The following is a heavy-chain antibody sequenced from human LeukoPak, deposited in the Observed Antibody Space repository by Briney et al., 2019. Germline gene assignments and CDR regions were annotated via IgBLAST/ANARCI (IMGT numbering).Heavy chain of an antibody. CDR1: GFTFSSYA. CDR2: ISYDGSNK. D-gene: IGHD4-17*01. V-gene: IGHV3-30-3*01. Sequence: GGSLRLSCAASGFTFSSYAMHWVRQAPGKGLEWVAVISYDGSNKYYADSVKGRFTISRDNSKNTLYLQMNSLRAEDTAVYYCAREGDYPPCFDYWGQGTLVTVSS. J-gene: IGHJ4*02. CDR3: AREGDYPPCFDY.